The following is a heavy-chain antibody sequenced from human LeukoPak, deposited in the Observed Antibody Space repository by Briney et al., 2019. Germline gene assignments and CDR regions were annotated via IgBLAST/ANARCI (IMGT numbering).Heavy chain of an antibody. CDR1: GGSFSGYY. V-gene: IGHV4-34*01. Sequence: SETLSLTCAVYGGSFSGYYWSWIRQPPGKGLEWIGEINHSGSTNYNPSLKSRVTISEDTSKNQFSLKLSSVTAAVTAVYYCARGASPPNYYYGMDVWGQGTTVTVSS. CDR3: ARGASPPNYYYGMDV. J-gene: IGHJ6*02. CDR2: INHSGST.